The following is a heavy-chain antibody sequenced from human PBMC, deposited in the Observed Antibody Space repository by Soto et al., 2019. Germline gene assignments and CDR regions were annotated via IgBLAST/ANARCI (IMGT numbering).Heavy chain of an antibody. Sequence: QVQLVQSGAEVKKPGSSVKVSCKASGGTFSSYAISWVRQAPGQGLERMGGIIPIFGTANYAQKFQGRVTINQDESTSTAYVELSSLRSEDTAVYYCASIVLMVYAGRKEGGWFDPCGQGTLVTVSS. J-gene: IGHJ5*02. CDR2: IIPIFGTA. V-gene: IGHV1-69*01. CDR1: GGTFSSYA. D-gene: IGHD2-8*01. CDR3: ASIVLMVYAGRKEGGWFDP.